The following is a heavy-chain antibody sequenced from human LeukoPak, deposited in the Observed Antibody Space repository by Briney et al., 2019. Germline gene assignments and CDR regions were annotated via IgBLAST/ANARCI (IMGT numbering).Heavy chain of an antibody. CDR2: IWYDGSNK. CDR1: GFTFSSYG. J-gene: IGHJ4*02. V-gene: IGHV3-33*01. CDR3: ATGDPGSWYHFDY. D-gene: IGHD6-13*01. Sequence: GGSLRLSCAASGFTFSSYGMHWVRQAPGKGLEWVAVIWYDGSNKYYADSVKGRFTISRDNSKNTLYLQMNSLRAEDTAVYYCATGDPGSWYHFDYWGQGTLVTVSS.